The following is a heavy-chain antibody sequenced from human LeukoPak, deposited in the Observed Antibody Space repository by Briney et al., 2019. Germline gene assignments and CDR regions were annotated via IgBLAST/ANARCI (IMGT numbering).Heavy chain of an antibody. CDR2: IYPGDSDT. D-gene: IGHD2-15*01. J-gene: IGHJ4*02. CDR3: ARRYCSGGSCYHFDY. Sequence: GESLKISCKGSGYSFTSYWIGWVRQMPGKGLEWMGIIYPGDSDTRYSPSLQGQVTISADKSISTAYLQWSSLKASDTAMYYCARRYCSGGSCYHFDYWGQGTLVTVSS. V-gene: IGHV5-51*01. CDR1: GYSFTSYW.